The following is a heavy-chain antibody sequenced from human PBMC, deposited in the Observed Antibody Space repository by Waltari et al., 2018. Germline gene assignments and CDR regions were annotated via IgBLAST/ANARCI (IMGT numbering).Heavy chain of an antibody. D-gene: IGHD3-16*01. V-gene: IGHV3-21*01. Sequence: EVQLVESGGDLVKPGGSLRLSCAASGFIFNTFAMNWVRQAPGKGLEWVSSISSRSTYIYYADSVKGRFTISRDNARSSLFLQMNSLRAEDTAVYYCARDEGGQYQGDFDYWGQGTLVSVSS. J-gene: IGHJ4*02. CDR2: ISSRSTYI. CDR3: ARDEGGQYQGDFDY. CDR1: GFIFNTFA.